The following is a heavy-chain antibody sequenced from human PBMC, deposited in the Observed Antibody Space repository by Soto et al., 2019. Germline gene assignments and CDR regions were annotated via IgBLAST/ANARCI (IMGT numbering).Heavy chain of an antibody. V-gene: IGHV1-3*01. J-gene: IGHJ3*02. CDR3: ARVPSSGWYFAFDI. CDR1: GYTSTSYA. Sequence: ASVKVSCKASGYTSTSYAMHWVRQAPGQRLEWMGWINAGNGNTKYSQKFQGRVTITRDTSASTAYMELSSLRSEDTAVYYCARVPSSGWYFAFDIWGQGTMVTVSS. D-gene: IGHD6-19*01. CDR2: INAGNGNT.